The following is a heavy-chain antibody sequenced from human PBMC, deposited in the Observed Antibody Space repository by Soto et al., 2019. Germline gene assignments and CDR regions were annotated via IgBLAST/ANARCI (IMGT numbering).Heavy chain of an antibody. D-gene: IGHD2-21*02. Sequence: SVKVSCKASGGTFSSYAISLVRQAPGQGLEWMGGIIPIFGTANYAQKFQGRVTITADESTSTAYMGLSSLRSEDTAVYYCAVTDGPFYYYYGMDVWGQGTTVTVSS. J-gene: IGHJ6*02. V-gene: IGHV1-69*13. CDR3: AVTDGPFYYYYGMDV. CDR1: GGTFSSYA. CDR2: IIPIFGTA.